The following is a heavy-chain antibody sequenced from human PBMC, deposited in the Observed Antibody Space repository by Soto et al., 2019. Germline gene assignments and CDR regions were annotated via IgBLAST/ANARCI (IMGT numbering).Heavy chain of an antibody. J-gene: IGHJ5*02. D-gene: IGHD3-9*01. CDR3: ARKARDILTGPRDNWFDP. CDR1: GGTFSSYA. CDR2: IIPIFGTA. V-gene: IGHV1-69*13. Sequence: ASVKVSCKASGGTFSSYAISWVRQAPGQGLEWMGGIIPIFGTANYAQKFQGRVTINADESTSTAYMELSSLRSEDTAVYYCARKARDILTGPRDNWFDPWGKGTLVTVSS.